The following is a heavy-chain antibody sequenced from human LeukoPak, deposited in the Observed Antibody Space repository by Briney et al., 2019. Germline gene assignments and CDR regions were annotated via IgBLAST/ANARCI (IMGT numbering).Heavy chain of an antibody. CDR3: ARARTRGYSY. V-gene: IGHV4-39*01. D-gene: IGHD5-18*01. CDR2: IYYSGSS. CDR1: GGSISSSSYY. Sequence: SETLSLTCTVSGGSISSSSYYWGWIRQPPGKGLEWIGSIYYSGSSYYNPSLKSRVTISVDTSKNQFSLKLSSVTAADTAVFYCARARTRGYSYWGQGTLVTVSS. J-gene: IGHJ4*02.